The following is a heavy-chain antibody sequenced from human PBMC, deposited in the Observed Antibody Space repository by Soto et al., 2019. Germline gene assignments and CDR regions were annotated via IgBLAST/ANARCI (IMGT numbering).Heavy chain of an antibody. J-gene: IGHJ4*02. V-gene: IGHV3-33*01. CDR3: ARAHQSPHHWYYDFWGGYSGFDY. CDR1: GFTFSSYG. D-gene: IGHD3-3*01. Sequence: PAGSLRLSCAASGFTFSSYGMHWVRQAPGKGLERVAVIWYDGSNKYYADSVKGRFTISRDNSKNTLYLQMNSLRAEDTAVYYWARAHQSPHHWYYDFWGGYSGFDYWGQGTLVTVSS. CDR2: IWYDGSNK.